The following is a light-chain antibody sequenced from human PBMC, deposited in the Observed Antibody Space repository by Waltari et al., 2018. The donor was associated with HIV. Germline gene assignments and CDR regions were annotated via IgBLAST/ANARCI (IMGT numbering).Light chain of an antibody. CDR3: FSAADNNLGV. J-gene: IGLJ3*02. V-gene: IGLV3-27*01. Sequence: SYDLTQPSSVSVSPGPTARLTCPGAGLPKGYVRWFQQQPGQAPVLVIYKDIERPSGIPERFSGSSSGTTVTLTISGAQVEDEADYYCFSAADNNLGVFGGGTKVTVL. CDR2: KDI. CDR1: GLPKGY.